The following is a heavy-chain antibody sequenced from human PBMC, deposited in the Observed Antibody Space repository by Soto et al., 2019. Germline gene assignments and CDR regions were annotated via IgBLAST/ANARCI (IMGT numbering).Heavy chain of an antibody. V-gene: IGHV4-59*01. Sequence: QVQLQESGPGLVKPSETLSLTCTVSGGSISSYYWSWIRQPPGKGLEWIGYIYYSGSTNYNPSLKSRVTILLDTSTNQFSLKLSSVTAADTAVYYCARDVTYSSPYFGLDVWGQGTTVTVSS. D-gene: IGHD6-13*01. J-gene: IGHJ6*02. CDR3: ARDVTYSSPYFGLDV. CDR1: GGSISSYY. CDR2: IYYSGST.